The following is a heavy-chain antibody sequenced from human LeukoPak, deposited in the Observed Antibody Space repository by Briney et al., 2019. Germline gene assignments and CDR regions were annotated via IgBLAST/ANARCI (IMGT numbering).Heavy chain of an antibody. Sequence: SVEVSCKASGGTFSSYAISWVRQAPGQGLEWMGRIIPIFGTANYAQKFQGRVTITTDESTSTAYMELSSLRSEDTAVYYCARDRGAEGGFDYWGQGTLVTVSS. CDR3: ARDRGAEGGFDY. V-gene: IGHV1-69*05. CDR2: IIPIFGTA. CDR1: GGTFSSYA. D-gene: IGHD3-10*01. J-gene: IGHJ4*02.